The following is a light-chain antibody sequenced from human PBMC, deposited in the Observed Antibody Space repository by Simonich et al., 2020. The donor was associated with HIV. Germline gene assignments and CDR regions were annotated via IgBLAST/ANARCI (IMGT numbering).Light chain of an antibody. CDR1: QSVSRN. CDR3: QQYNNWPPPIT. J-gene: IGKJ5*01. CDR2: GAS. Sequence: EIVMTQSPSTLSVSPGERATLSCRASQSVSRNLAWYQQKPGQAPSLLISGASTRATGIPARFSGSVSGTEFTLTISSLQSEDFAVYYCQQYNNWPPPITFGQGTRLEIK. V-gene: IGKV3-15*01.